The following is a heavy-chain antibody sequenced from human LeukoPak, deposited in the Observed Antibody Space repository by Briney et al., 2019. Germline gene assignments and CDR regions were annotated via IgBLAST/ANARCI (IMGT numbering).Heavy chain of an antibody. J-gene: IGHJ6*03. Sequence: SETLSLTCTVSGGSISSYYWSWIRQPPGKGLEWIGEINHSGSTNYNPSLKSRVTISVDTSKNQFSLKLSSVTAADTAVYYCARGGVQLWRTYYYYYYMDVWGKGTTVTVSS. D-gene: IGHD5-18*01. CDR2: INHSGST. CDR1: GGSISSYY. CDR3: ARGGVQLWRTYYYYYYMDV. V-gene: IGHV4-34*01.